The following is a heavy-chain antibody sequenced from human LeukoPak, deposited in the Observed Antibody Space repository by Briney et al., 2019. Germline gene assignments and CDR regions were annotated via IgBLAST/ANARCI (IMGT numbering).Heavy chain of an antibody. D-gene: IGHD2-15*01. V-gene: IGHV3-49*04. Sequence: GGSLRLSCTASGFTFGDYAMSWVRQAPGKGLEWVSFIRSKAYGGTTEYAASVKGRFTISRDDSKSIAYLQMNSLRTEDTAVYYCSRVDCSGGSCYRLSYFDYWGQGTLVTVSS. CDR3: SRVDCSGGSCYRLSYFDY. J-gene: IGHJ4*02. CDR2: IRSKAYGGTT. CDR1: GFTFGDYA.